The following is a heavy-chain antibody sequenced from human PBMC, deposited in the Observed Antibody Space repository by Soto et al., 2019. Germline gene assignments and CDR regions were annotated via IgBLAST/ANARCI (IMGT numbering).Heavy chain of an antibody. Sequence: SETLSLTCTVSGGTIRSSSYYWGWIRQPPGKGLEWIGSIYYSGKTYYNWPLESRVTMSLDTSKNQFSLRLTSVTAADTALYYCARHRPQEDGSKKVFDHSGQGTLVTVSS. J-gene: IGHJ4*02. CDR1: GGTIRSSSYY. CDR3: ARHRPQEDGSKKVFDH. V-gene: IGHV4-39*01. D-gene: IGHD2-15*01. CDR2: IYYSGKT.